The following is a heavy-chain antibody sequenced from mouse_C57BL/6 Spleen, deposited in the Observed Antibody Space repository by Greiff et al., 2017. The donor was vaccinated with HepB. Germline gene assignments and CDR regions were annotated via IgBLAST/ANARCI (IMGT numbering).Heavy chain of an antibody. Sequence: EVKVVESGEGLVKPGGSLKLSCAASGFTFSSYAMSWVRQTPEKRLEWVAYISSGGDYIYYADTVKGRFTISRDNARNTLYLQMSSLKSEDTAMYYCTRGNWDEDLSWFAYWGQGTLVTVSA. V-gene: IGHV5-9-1*02. J-gene: IGHJ3*01. CDR1: GFTFSSYA. CDR2: ISSGGDYI. CDR3: TRGNWDEDLSWFAY. D-gene: IGHD4-1*01.